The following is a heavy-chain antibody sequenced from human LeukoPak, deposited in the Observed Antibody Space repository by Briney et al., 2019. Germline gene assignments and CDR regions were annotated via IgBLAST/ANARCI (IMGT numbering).Heavy chain of an antibody. V-gene: IGHV3-20*01. J-gene: IGHJ6*02. CDR1: GFTYDDYG. CDR2: INWNGGST. Sequence: GGSLRLSCAASGFTYDDYGMSWVRQAPGKGLEWVSGINWNGGSTGYADSVKGRFTISRDNAKNSLYLQMNSLSAEDTALYHCAREGEYYYYYGMDVWGQGTTVTASS. D-gene: IGHD3-10*01. CDR3: AREGEYYYYYGMDV.